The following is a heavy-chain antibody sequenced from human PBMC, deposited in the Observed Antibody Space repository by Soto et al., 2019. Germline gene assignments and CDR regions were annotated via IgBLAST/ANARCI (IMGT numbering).Heavy chain of an antibody. V-gene: IGHV3-30*18. D-gene: IGHD3-3*01. CDR3: AKDLAAIFWELPLPYNYYYYYMDV. J-gene: IGHJ6*03. Sequence: PGGSLRLSCAASGFTFSSYGMHWVRQAPGKGLEWVAVISYDGSNKYYADSVKGRFTISRDNSKNTLYLQMNSLRAEDTAVYYCAKDLAAIFWELPLPYNYYYYYMDVWGKGTTVTVSS. CDR2: ISYDGSNK. CDR1: GFTFSSYG.